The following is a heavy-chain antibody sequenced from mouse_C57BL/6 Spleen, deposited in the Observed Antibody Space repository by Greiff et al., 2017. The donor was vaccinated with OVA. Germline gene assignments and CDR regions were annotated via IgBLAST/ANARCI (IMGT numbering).Heavy chain of an antibody. CDR1: GYSFTGYY. CDR3: AREGDYYGSFYYFDY. D-gene: IGHD1-1*01. Sequence: DVQLQESGPELVKPGASVKISCKASGYSFTGYYMNWVKQSPEKSLEWIGEINPSTGGTTYNQKFKAKATLTVDKSSSTAYMQLKSLTSEDSAVYYCAREGDYYGSFYYFDYWGQGTTLTVSS. CDR2: INPSTGGT. V-gene: IGHV1-42*01. J-gene: IGHJ2*01.